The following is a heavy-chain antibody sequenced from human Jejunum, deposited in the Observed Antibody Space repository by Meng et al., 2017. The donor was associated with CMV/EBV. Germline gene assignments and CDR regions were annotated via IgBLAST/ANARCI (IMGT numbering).Heavy chain of an antibody. J-gene: IGHJ4*02. Sequence: QVQLLQSGAEVKKPGASVKVSCKASGYTFSDYYTYWVRQAPGLGLEWMGRISPSGGTNYAQKFQGRVTMTRDTSISTAYMDLSGLTSDDTAVYFCARTMSGAGENYWGQGTLVTVSS. CDR1: GYTFSDYY. CDR3: ARTMSGAGENY. CDR2: ISPSGGT. D-gene: IGHD6-13*01. V-gene: IGHV1-2*06.